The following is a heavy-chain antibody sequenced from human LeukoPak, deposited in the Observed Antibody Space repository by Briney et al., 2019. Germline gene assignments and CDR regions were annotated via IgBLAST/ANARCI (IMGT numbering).Heavy chain of an antibody. CDR3: TKEGGNYDSFDY. Sequence: PGGSLRLSCAASGFTFSSYGMHWVRQAPGKGLEWVAVIWYDGSNKYYADSVKGRFTISRDNSKNALYLQMNSLRPEDTAVYYCTKEGGNYDSFDYWGQGTLVTVSS. CDR1: GFTFSSYG. D-gene: IGHD1-26*01. J-gene: IGHJ4*02. V-gene: IGHV3-30*02. CDR2: IWYDGSNK.